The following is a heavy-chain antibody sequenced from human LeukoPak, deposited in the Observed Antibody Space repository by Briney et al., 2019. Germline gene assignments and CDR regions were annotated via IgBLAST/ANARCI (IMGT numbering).Heavy chain of an antibody. CDR2: ISGSAGST. Sequence: GGSLRLSCAASGFTFSSYAMSWVRQAPGKGLEWVSPISGSAGSTYYADSVKGRFTIPRDNSKNTLYLQMNSLRAEDTAVYYCAKGSEDTVYFDYWGQGTLVTVSS. CDR3: AKGSEDTVYFDY. D-gene: IGHD2-15*01. CDR1: GFTFSSYA. V-gene: IGHV3-23*01. J-gene: IGHJ4*02.